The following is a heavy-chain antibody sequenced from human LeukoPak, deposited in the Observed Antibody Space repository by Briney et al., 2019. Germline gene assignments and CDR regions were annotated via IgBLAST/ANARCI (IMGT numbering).Heavy chain of an antibody. CDR3: AKAISVGATTDAAD. D-gene: IGHD1-26*01. J-gene: IGHJ4*02. CDR2: ISGSGGST. CDR1: GFTVSSNY. V-gene: IGHV3-23*01. Sequence: GGSLRLSCAASGFTVSSNYMSWVRQAPGKGLEWVSAISGSGGSTYYADSAKGRFTISRDNSKNTLYLQMNSLRAEDTAVYYCAKAISVGATTDAADWGQGTLVTVSS.